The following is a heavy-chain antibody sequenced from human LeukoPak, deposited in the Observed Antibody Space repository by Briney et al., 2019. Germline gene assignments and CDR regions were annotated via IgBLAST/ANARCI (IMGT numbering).Heavy chain of an antibody. J-gene: IGHJ4*02. Sequence: ASVKVSCKASGGTFSSYAISWVRQAPGQGLEWMGIINPSGGSTSYAQKFQGRVTMTRDTSTSTVYMELSSLRSEDTAVYYCARSPELTGTFDYWGQGTLVTVSS. D-gene: IGHD1-20*01. V-gene: IGHV1-46*01. CDR3: ARSPELTGTFDY. CDR1: GGTFSSYA. CDR2: INPSGGST.